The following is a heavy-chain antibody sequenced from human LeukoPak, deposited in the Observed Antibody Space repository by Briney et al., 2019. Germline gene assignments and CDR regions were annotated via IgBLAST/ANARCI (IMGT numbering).Heavy chain of an antibody. Sequence: GGSLRLSCVASGLPIGDFAMHWVRQAPGRGLEWVSLISGDGVSTFYADSVKGRFSISRDNSKNSLSLEMNSLRTEDTAMYYCARESGKFDYWGQGTLVAVSS. J-gene: IGHJ4*02. CDR1: GLPIGDFA. CDR3: ARESGKFDY. V-gene: IGHV3-43*02. CDR2: ISGDGVST.